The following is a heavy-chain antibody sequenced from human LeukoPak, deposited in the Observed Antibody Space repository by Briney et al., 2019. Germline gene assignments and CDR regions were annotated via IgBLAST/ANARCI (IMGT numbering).Heavy chain of an antibody. D-gene: IGHD4-17*01. CDR3: ARDYSTVTTFFDY. J-gene: IGHJ4*02. CDR1: GFTFSDYY. CDR2: ISSSGSTI. Sequence: GGSLRLSCAASGFTFSDYYMSWIRQAPGKGLEWVSYISSSGSTIYYADSVKGRFTISRDNAKNSLYLQMNSLRAEDTAVYYCARDYSTVTTFFDYWGQGTLVIVSS. V-gene: IGHV3-11*04.